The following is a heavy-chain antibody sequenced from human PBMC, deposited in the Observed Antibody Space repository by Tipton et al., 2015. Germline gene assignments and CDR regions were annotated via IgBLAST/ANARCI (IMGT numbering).Heavy chain of an antibody. CDR2: ISYNGST. J-gene: IGHJ5*01. D-gene: IGHD3-16*02. CDR1: GGSISSGGYY. Sequence: TLSLTCTVSGGSISSGGYYWSWIRQPPGKGLEWIGHISYNGSTCCNPSLKSRLTTSIDTSKNQFSLNLTSVTAADTAMYYCARGGGDDYMWGSSRFDSWGQGILVTVSS. V-gene: IGHV4-30-4*02. CDR3: ARGGGDDYMWGSSRFDS.